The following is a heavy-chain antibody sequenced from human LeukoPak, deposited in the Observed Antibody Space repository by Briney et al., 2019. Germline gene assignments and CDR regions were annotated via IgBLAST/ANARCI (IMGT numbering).Heavy chain of an antibody. CDR1: GYTFTGYY. V-gene: IGHV1-46*01. D-gene: IGHD1-26*01. CDR3: ARVDSGSYGWFDP. CDR2: INPSGGST. Sequence: ASVKVPCKASGYTFTGYYMHWVRQAPGQGLEWMGIINPSGGSTSYAQKFQGRVTMTRDTSTSTVYMELSSLRSEDTAVYYCARVDSGSYGWFDPWGQGTLVTVSS. J-gene: IGHJ5*02.